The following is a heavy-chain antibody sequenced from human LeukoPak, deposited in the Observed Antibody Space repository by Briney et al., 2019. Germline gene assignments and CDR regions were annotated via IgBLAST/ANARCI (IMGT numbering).Heavy chain of an antibody. CDR2: ISSSNSYI. CDR3: ARDGVDAFDI. J-gene: IGHJ3*02. V-gene: IGHV3-21*01. D-gene: IGHD2-8*01. Sequence: GGSLRLSCGVSGFNFRSYRMNWVRQTPGKGLEWVSSISSSNSYIYYADSVKGRFTISRDNAKNSLYLQMNSLRAEDTAVYYCARDGVDAFDIWGQGTMVIVSS. CDR1: GFNFRSYR.